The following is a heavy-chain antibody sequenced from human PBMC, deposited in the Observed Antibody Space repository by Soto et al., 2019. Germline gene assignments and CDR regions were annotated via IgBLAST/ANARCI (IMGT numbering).Heavy chain of an antibody. CDR2: VFFSGST. D-gene: IGHD1-1*01. V-gene: IGHV4-39*01. CDR1: GGSVGNTFNY. CDR3: ARTWVQLWSYYFDP. J-gene: IGHJ4*01. Sequence: SETLSLTCTVSGGSVGNTFNYWAWVRQSPEKGLEWIGSVFFSGSTYYNPSLKSRVTISIDTSKNQFSLRLKSVTAADTAAYYWARTWVQLWSYYFDPQGHGPLVTVSS.